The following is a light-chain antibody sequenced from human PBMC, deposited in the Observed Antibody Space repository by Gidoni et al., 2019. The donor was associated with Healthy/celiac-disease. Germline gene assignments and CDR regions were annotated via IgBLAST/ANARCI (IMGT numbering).Light chain of an antibody. CDR1: SSNIGAGYD. CDR3: QSYDSSLSGVV. Sequence: QSVLTPPPSVSGAPGQRVTTTCTGISSNIGAGYDVHWYQQLPGTAPKLLIYGNSNRPSGVPDRFSGSKSGTSASLAITGLQAEDEADYYCQSYDSSLSGVVFGGGTKLTVL. V-gene: IGLV1-40*01. CDR2: GNS. J-gene: IGLJ2*01.